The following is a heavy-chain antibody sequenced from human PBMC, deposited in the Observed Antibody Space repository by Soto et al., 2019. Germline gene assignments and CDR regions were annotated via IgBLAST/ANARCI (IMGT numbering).Heavy chain of an antibody. Sequence: GGSLRLSCAASGFTFSSYWMHWVRQAPGKGLVWVSRINSDGSSTSYADSVKGRFIISRDNAKNTLHLQMNSLRAEDTAVYYCARDTSGSGKLHYYYYMDVWGKGTTVTVSS. CDR2: INSDGSST. CDR1: GFTFSSYW. J-gene: IGHJ6*03. D-gene: IGHD3-10*01. V-gene: IGHV3-74*01. CDR3: ARDTSGSGKLHYYYYMDV.